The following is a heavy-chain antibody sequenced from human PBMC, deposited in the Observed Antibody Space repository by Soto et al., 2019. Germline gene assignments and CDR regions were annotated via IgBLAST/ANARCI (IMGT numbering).Heavy chain of an antibody. V-gene: IGHV3-11*01. CDR1: GFTFIAYY. D-gene: IGHD6-13*01. Sequence: QVQLVESGGGWSRPGGSLRLPCAPSGFTFIAYYMGWIPQAPGKGWGWVSYISISGSTKSYADSGKGRFAISRDNAKNSLYLQMHNLSAEDTAVYYGERRYSSSWYGVKAWFDPWGQGTLVTVSS. J-gene: IGHJ5*02. CDR3: ERRYSSSWYGVKAWFDP. CDR2: ISISGSTK.